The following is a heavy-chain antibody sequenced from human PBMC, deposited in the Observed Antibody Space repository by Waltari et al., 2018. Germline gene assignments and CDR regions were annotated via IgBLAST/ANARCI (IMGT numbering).Heavy chain of an antibody. J-gene: IGHJ4*02. CDR2: IKQDGSEK. CDR3: ARAPLHFDY. CDR1: GFTYSTYW. V-gene: IGHV3-7*03. Sequence: EVQLVESGGGLVQPGGSLRLSCAASGFTYSTYWMGWVRQAPGKGLEWVANIKQDGSEKYYVDSVKGRFTISRDNAKNSLYLQMNSLRAEDTAVYYCARAPLHFDYWGQGTLVTVSS.